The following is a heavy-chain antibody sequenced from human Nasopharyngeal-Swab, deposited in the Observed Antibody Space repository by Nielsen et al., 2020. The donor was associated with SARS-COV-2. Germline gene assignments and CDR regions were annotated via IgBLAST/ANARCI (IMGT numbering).Heavy chain of an antibody. J-gene: IGHJ6*03. V-gene: IGHV1-18*01. D-gene: IGHD2-2*01. Sequence: WVRQAPGQGLEWMGWISAYNGNTNYAQKLQGRVTTTTDTSTSTAYMELRSLRSDDTAVYYCASCSSTSCPPKYYYMDVWGKGTTVTVSS. CDR2: ISAYNGNT. CDR3: ASCSSTSCPPKYYYMDV.